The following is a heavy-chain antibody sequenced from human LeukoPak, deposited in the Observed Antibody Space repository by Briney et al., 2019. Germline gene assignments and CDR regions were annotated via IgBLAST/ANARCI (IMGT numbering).Heavy chain of an antibody. Sequence: PSETLSLTCTVSGGSISSYYWSWIRQPPGKALEWIGYIYESGSTNNNPSLRSRVTISLDTSKNQFSLKLRSVTAADTAVYYCARGAAAIGNPFDYWGQGTLVTVSS. CDR1: GGSISSYY. CDR2: IYESGST. CDR3: ARGAAAIGNPFDY. V-gene: IGHV4-59*01. D-gene: IGHD6-13*01. J-gene: IGHJ4*02.